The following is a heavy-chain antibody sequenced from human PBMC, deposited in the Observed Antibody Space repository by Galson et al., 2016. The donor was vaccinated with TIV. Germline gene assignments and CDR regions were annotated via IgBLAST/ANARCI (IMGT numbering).Heavy chain of an antibody. Sequence: SLRLSCAVSGFTFSSYGMHWVRQAPGKGLEWVAVISDDGSVKYYADSVKGRFTISRDDSKNKLYLQMNSLRAEDTAVYYCAKKSRMRDGYNAGFDYWGQGTLVTVSS. D-gene: IGHD5-24*01. CDR2: ISDDGSVK. CDR3: AKKSRMRDGYNAGFDY. CDR1: GFTFSSYG. V-gene: IGHV3-30*18. J-gene: IGHJ4*02.